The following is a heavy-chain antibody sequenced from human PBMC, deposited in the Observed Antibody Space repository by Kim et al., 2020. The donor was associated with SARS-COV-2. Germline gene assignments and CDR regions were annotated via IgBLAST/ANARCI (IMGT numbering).Heavy chain of an antibody. CDR3: VRSTPTKYEGKYYG. CDR2: IYHSGNT. CDR1: VGSFSSHY. Sequence: SETLSLTCAVYVGSFSSHYWSWIRQPPGKGLEWIGEIYHSGNTNYNPSLKSRVIISVDPSKNQFSLKLTSVTAADTAVYYCVRSTPTKYEGKYYG. V-gene: IGHV4-34*01. J-gene: IGHJ6*01. D-gene: IGHD2-2*01.